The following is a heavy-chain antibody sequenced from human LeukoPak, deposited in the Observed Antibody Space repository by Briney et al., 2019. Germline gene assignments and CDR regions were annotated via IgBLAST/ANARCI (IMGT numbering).Heavy chain of an antibody. CDR2: IYYSGST. V-gene: IGHV4-39*01. CDR3: ARIWPGEDFWSGSYYYYYMDV. CDR1: GGSISSSSYY. D-gene: IGHD3-3*01. J-gene: IGHJ6*03. Sequence: SETLSLTCTVSGGSISSSSYYWGWIRQPPGKGLEWIGSIYYSGSTYYNPSLKSRVTISVDTSKNQFSLKLSSVTAADTAVYYCARIWPGEDFWSGSYYYYYMDVWGKGTTVTVSS.